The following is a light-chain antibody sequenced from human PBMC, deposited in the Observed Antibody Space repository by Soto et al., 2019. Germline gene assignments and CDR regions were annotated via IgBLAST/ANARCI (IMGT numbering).Light chain of an antibody. J-gene: IGKJ2*01. CDR2: DAS. CDR1: QSVTNW. CDR3: QQYTTYPYT. Sequence: DIQTTQSPSTLSASVGDRVTITCRASQSVTNWLAWYQQKPGKAPNLLIYDASRLQSGISSRFSGSGSGTEFTLTISSLQPDDFATYYCQQYTTYPYTFGQGTKVDIK. V-gene: IGKV1-5*01.